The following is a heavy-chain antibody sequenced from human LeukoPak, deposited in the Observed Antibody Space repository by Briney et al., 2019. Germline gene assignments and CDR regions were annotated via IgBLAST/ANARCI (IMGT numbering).Heavy chain of an antibody. J-gene: IGHJ4*02. CDR3: AKDMYSSGWLGFDY. CDR1: GFTFDDYA. CDR2: ISGDGGST. V-gene: IGHV3-43*02. D-gene: IGHD6-19*01. Sequence: GGSLRLSCAASGFTFDDYAMHWVRQAPGKGLDWVSLISGDGGSTYYADSVKGRFTISRDNSKNSLYLQMNSLRTEDTALYYCAKDMYSSGWLGFDYWGQGTLVTVSS.